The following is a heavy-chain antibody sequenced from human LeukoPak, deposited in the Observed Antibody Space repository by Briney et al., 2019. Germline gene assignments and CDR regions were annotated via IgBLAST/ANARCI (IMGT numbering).Heavy chain of an antibody. V-gene: IGHV3-53*01. CDR1: GFTFSDYY. Sequence: GGSLRLSCAASGFTFSDYYMSWIRQAPGKGLEWVSVIYSGGSTYYADSVKGRFTISRDNSKNTLYLQMNSLRAEDTAVYYCARVYDSSGTDAFDIWGQGTMVTVSS. J-gene: IGHJ3*02. CDR3: ARVYDSSGTDAFDI. CDR2: IYSGGST. D-gene: IGHD3-22*01.